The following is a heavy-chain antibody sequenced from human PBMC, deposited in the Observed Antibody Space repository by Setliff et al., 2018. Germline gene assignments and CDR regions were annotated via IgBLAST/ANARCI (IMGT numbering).Heavy chain of an antibody. J-gene: IGHJ6*03. Sequence: LSLTCAVYGGSFSGYYWSWIRQPPGKGLEWVSYISTSSSTIYYADSVKGRFTISRDIAKNSLYLQMTSLRADDTAVYYCARNPSPETNGWDGGYYYYFYMDVWGKGTTVTVSS. CDR1: GGSFSGYY. D-gene: IGHD6-19*01. CDR3: ARNPSPETNGWDGGYYYYFYMDV. CDR2: ISTSSSTI. V-gene: IGHV3-11*04.